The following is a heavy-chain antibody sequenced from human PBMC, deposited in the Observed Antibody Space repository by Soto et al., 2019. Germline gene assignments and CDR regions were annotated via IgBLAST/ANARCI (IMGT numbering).Heavy chain of an antibody. V-gene: IGHV5-51*01. J-gene: IGHJ4*01. Sequence: PGESLKISCKTSGYSFTSYWIGWVRQMPGKVMEWMGNIYPYDSDTRYSPSFQGQVTISADTSITTAYLQWSGLRASDTAMYFCARHLVGSTRGNFDYWGQGTLVNVSS. CDR1: GYSFTSYW. CDR3: ARHLVGSTRGNFDY. D-gene: IGHD2-2*01. CDR2: IYPYDSDT.